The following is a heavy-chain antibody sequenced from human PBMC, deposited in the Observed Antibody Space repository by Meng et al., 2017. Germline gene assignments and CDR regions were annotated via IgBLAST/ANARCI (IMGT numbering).Heavy chain of an antibody. D-gene: IGHD2-15*01. Sequence: VQRQESGPGLVKPSGTLSLTCAVSGGSISSSNWWSWVRQPPGKGLEWIGEIYHSGSTNYNPSLKSRVTMSVDKSKNQFSLKLSSVTAADTAVYYCARVVAATTLFLDYWGQGTLVTVSS. V-gene: IGHV4-4*02. CDR2: IYHSGST. CDR3: ARVVAATTLFLDY. J-gene: IGHJ4*02. CDR1: GGSISSSNW.